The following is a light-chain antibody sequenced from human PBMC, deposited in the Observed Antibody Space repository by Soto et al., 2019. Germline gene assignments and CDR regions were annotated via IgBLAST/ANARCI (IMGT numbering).Light chain of an antibody. CDR3: GTWDSTLNVWV. Sequence: QSVLTQPPSVSAAPGQTATISCSGSSSNVGHESVSWYQSLPGTAPKLLIYDDYKRPSGIPDRFSGSKSGTSATLGITGLQTGDEADYYCGTWDSTLNVWVFGGGTKLTVL. V-gene: IGLV1-51*01. CDR2: DDY. J-gene: IGLJ3*02. CDR1: SSNVGHES.